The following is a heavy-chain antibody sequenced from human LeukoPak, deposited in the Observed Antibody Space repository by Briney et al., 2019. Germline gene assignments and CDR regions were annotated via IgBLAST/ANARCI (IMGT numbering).Heavy chain of an antibody. D-gene: IGHD1-26*01. Sequence: GGSLRLSCAASGFTFSNYWMNWVRRAPGKGLQWVANIKQDGSEKYYVDSVRGRFTISRDNAKNSLYLQMNSLRAEDTAVYYCASDVGPRQSQREPEYAFDIWGQGTMVTVSS. CDR3: ASDVGPRQSQREPEYAFDI. CDR1: GFTFSNYW. CDR2: IKQDGSEK. V-gene: IGHV3-7*01. J-gene: IGHJ3*02.